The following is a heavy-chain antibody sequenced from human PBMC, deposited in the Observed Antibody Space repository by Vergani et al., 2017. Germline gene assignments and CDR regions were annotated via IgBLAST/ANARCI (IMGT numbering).Heavy chain of an antibody. V-gene: IGHV3-23*01. CDR3: ARDQYCGGDCYSSGDFDY. J-gene: IGHJ4*02. CDR1: GFTFSSYA. CDR2: ISGSGGST. D-gene: IGHD2-21*02. Sequence: EVQLLESGGGLVQPGGSLRLSCAASGFTFSSYAMSWVRQAPGKGLEWVSAISGSGGSTYYADSVKGRFTISRDNAKNSLYLQMNSLRAEDTAVYYCARDQYCGGDCYSSGDFDYWGQGTLVTVSS.